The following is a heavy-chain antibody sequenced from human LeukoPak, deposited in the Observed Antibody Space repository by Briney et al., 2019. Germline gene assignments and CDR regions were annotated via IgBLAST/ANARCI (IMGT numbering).Heavy chain of an antibody. CDR2: ISYDGSGQ. CDR1: GFTFSSYG. J-gene: IGHJ6*02. D-gene: IGHD2-2*01. Sequence: PGGSLRLSCAASGFTFSSYGMHWVRQAPGKGLEWVAVISYDGSGQYYADSLKGRFTISRDNSKNTLYLQMNSLRVEDTAVYYCAKDQRTMTRRMDVWGQGTTVTVSS. V-gene: IGHV3-30*18. CDR3: AKDQRTMTRRMDV.